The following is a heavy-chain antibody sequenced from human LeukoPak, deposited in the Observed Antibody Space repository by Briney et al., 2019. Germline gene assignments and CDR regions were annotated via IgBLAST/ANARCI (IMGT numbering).Heavy chain of an antibody. Sequence: GGSLRLSCAASGFTFSIYAMTWVRQAPGKGLEWVSGISGSGTSTYYADSVKGRFTFSRDNSKNTLYLQMNSLRAEDTAVYYCAKTGVSPDWGQGTLVTVSS. CDR2: ISGSGTST. D-gene: IGHD3-10*01. V-gene: IGHV3-23*01. CDR3: AKTGVSPD. CDR1: GFTFSIYA. J-gene: IGHJ4*02.